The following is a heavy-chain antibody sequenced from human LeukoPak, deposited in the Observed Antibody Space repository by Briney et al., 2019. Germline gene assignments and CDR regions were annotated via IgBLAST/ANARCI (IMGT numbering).Heavy chain of an antibody. D-gene: IGHD3-10*01. CDR3: AKGAQYYGSGSHRRGHYFDS. J-gene: IGHJ4*02. V-gene: IGHV3-30*02. CDR2: LRSDGSNK. CDR1: GFTLSSYG. Sequence: GGSLRLSCAASGFTLSSYGMHWVRQAPGKGLEGVALLRSDGSNKYYADSVKGRFTISRDNSKNTLYLQMSSLRAEDTAVYYCAKGAQYYGSGSHRRGHYFDSWGQGTLVTVSS.